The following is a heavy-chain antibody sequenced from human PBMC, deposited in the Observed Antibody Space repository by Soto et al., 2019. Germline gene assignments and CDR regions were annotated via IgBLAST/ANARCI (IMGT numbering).Heavy chain of an antibody. CDR2: IRDRAYSYAT. CDR3: TRLISAAHDY. J-gene: IGHJ4*02. CDR1: GFVFKDSA. V-gene: IGHV3-73*01. Sequence: EVLLVESGGGMVQPGGSLKLSCAASGFVFKDSAMHWVRQASGKGLEWVGRIRDRAYSYATAYAESVKGRFTISRDDSNNTAYLQMSGIKTEDTAIYYCTRLISAAHDYWGKGTLVTVSS. D-gene: IGHD3-10*01.